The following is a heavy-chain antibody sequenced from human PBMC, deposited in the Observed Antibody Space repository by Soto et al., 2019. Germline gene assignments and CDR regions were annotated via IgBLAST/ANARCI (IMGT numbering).Heavy chain of an antibody. V-gene: IGHV3-43*01. CDR2: ISWDGGSK. Sequence: GGSLRLSCAASGFTFAGYTMHWVRQAPGKGLEWVSLISWDGGSKYYADSVKGRFTISRDNIKNALYLQMNSLRTEDTSVEYWAVYWCGRHLIPNGDFDYWGQGTLVTVSS. CDR1: GFTFAGYT. CDR3: AVYWCGRHLIPNGDFDY. D-gene: IGHD1-26*01. J-gene: IGHJ4*02.